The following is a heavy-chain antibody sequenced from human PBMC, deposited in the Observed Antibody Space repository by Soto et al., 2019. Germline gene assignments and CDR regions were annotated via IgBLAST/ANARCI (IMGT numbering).Heavy chain of an antibody. CDR3: ARQEAITMIVVVITN. Sequence: QLQLQESGPGLVKPSETLSLTCTVSGGSISSSSSYYWGWIRQPPGKGLEWIGSIYYSGSTYYNPSLKRRVTISADTSNNQFSLTLSSVTVADTAVYSGARQEAITMIVVVITNWGQGTLVTVSS. V-gene: IGHV4-39*01. CDR1: GGSISSSSSYY. J-gene: IGHJ4*02. D-gene: IGHD3-22*01. CDR2: IYYSGST.